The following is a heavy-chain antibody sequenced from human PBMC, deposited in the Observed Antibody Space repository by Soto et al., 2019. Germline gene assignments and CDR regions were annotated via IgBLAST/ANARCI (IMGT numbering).Heavy chain of an antibody. V-gene: IGHV3-9*01. CDR2: LTWNGEVL. CDR3: TRVDTVVIPSARNPYGMDV. J-gene: IGHJ6*02. D-gene: IGHD2-2*03. CDR1: GFTFDDYA. Sequence: GGSLRLSCVASGFTFDDYAIHWVRQTPGKGLEWVSGLTWNGEVLGYADSVKGRFTISRDNAKNTLYLQMNSLRAEDTAVYYCTRVDTVVIPSARNPYGMDVWGQGTTVTVSS.